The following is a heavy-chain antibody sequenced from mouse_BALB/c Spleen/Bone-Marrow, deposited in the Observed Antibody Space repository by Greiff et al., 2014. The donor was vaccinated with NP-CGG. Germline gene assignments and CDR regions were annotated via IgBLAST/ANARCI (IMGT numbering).Heavy chain of an antibody. CDR2: ISSGGSYT. D-gene: IGHD1-1*01. J-gene: IGHJ4*01. CDR3: ASGNYYAMDY. V-gene: IGHV5-6*01. CDR1: GFTFSSYG. Sequence: EVQLVESGGDLVKPGGSLKLSCAASGFTFSSYGMSWVRRTPDKRLEWVATISSGGSYTYYPDSVKGRFTISRDNAKNTLYLQMSSLKSEDTAMYYCASGNYYAMDYWGQGTSVTVSS.